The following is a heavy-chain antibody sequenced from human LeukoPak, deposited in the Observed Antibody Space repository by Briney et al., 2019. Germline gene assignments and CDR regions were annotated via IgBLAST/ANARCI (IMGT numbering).Heavy chain of an antibody. J-gene: IGHJ4*02. CDR3: ARAVPRGYSGYVWPD. CDR1: GYTYTDYY. CDR2: INSSGSTI. Sequence: GGSPRLSCAHSGYTYTDYYTSCIPHAPGKGVEWVSYINSSGSTIYYAESVKGRFTISRDKAKSSLYLQMNSLRAEDTAVYYCARAVPRGYSGYVWPDWGQGTLVTVSS. D-gene: IGHD5-12*01. V-gene: IGHV3-11*01.